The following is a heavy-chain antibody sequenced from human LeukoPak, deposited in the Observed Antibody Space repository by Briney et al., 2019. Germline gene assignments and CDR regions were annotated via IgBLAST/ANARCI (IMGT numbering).Heavy chain of an antibody. CDR2: IIPIFGTA. CDR3: ARVFFGDTAMVSRFNWFDP. J-gene: IGHJ5*02. V-gene: IGHV1-69*13. D-gene: IGHD5-18*01. CDR1: GGTFSSYA. Sequence: SVKVSCKASGGTFSSYAISWVRQAPGQGLEWMGGIIPIFGTANYAQKFQGRVTITADESTSTAYMGLSSLRSEDTAVYYCARVFFGDTAMVSRFNWFDPWGQGTLVTVSS.